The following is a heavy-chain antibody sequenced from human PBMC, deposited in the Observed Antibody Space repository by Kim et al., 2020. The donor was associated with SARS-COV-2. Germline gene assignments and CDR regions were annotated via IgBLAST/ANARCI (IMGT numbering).Heavy chain of an antibody. V-gene: IGHV3-11*01. J-gene: IGHJ4*02. CDR2: TI. D-gene: IGHD1-26*01. CDR3: ARDYSGSLDY. Sequence: TIYYADSVKGRFTISRESAKNSLYLQMNSLRAEDTAVYYCARDYSGSLDYWGQGTLVTVSS.